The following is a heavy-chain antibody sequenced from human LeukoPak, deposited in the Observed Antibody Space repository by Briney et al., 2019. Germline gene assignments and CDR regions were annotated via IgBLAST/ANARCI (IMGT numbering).Heavy chain of an antibody. J-gene: IGHJ4*02. CDR2: IYHSGST. Sequence: PSQTLSLTCAVSGGSISSGGYSWSWIRQPPGKGLEWIGYIYHSGSTYYNPSLKSRVTISVDRSKNQFSLKLSSVTAADTAVYYCASQGSGSYHPLFDYWGQGTLVTVSS. CDR3: ASQGSGSYHPLFDY. CDR1: GGSISSGGYS. V-gene: IGHV4-30-2*01. D-gene: IGHD3-10*01.